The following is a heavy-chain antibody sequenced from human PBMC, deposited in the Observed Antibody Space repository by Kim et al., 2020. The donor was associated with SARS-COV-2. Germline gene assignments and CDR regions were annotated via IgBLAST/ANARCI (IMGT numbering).Heavy chain of an antibody. J-gene: IGHJ3*02. CDR1: GGSISSYY. CDR3: ARGLNGWTWKGHDAFDI. V-gene: IGHV4-59*01. Sequence: SETLSLTCTVSGGSISSYYWSWIRQPPGKGLEWIGYIYYSGSTNYNPSLKSRVTISVDTSKNQFSLKLSSVTAADTAVYYCARGLNGWTWKGHDAFDIWGQGTMVTVSS. D-gene: IGHD1-1*01. CDR2: IYYSGST.